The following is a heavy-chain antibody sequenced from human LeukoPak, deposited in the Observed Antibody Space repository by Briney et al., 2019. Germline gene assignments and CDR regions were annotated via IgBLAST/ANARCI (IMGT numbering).Heavy chain of an antibody. J-gene: IGHJ5*02. D-gene: IGHD1-26*01. V-gene: IGHV4-39*07. Sequence: SETLSLTCTVSGDSISSSSYYWGWIRQPPGKGLEWIGSIYYSGSTYYNPSLKSRVTISVDTSKNQFSLKLSSVTAADTAVYYCARIVGAFGGGPDNWFDPWGQGTLVTVSS. CDR2: IYYSGST. CDR1: GDSISSSSYY. CDR3: ARIVGAFGGGPDNWFDP.